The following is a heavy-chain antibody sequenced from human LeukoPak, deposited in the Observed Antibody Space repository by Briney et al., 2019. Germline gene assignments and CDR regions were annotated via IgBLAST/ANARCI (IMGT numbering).Heavy chain of an antibody. V-gene: IGHV4-30-2*01. CDR3: ARSLYYYDTSAPRAFDI. J-gene: IGHJ3*02. D-gene: IGHD3-22*01. Sequence: SETLSLTCAVSGGSISSGGYSWRWIRQPPGKGLEWIVFIYHSGSTYYNPSLKSRLTISVDRSKNQFSLKLSSVTAADTAVYYCARSLYYYDTSAPRAFDIWGQGTMVTVSS. CDR1: GGSISSGGYS. CDR2: IYHSGST.